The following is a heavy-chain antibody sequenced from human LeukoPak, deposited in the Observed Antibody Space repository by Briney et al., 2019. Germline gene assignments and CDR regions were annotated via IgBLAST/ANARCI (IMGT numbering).Heavy chain of an antibody. Sequence: SVKVSCKASGGTFSSYAISWVRQAPGQGLEWMGGIIPIFGTANYAQKLQGRVTITADESTSTAYMELSSLRPEDTAVYYCARSRYFNWLSPYYYYGMDVWGKGTTVTVSS. CDR1: GGTFSSYA. CDR3: ARSRYFNWLSPYYYYGMDV. J-gene: IGHJ6*04. D-gene: IGHD3-9*01. CDR2: IIPIFGTA. V-gene: IGHV1-69*01.